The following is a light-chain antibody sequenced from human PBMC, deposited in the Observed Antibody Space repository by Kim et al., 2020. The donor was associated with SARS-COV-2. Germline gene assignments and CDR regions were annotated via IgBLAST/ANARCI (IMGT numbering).Light chain of an antibody. Sequence: ATINCKSRQSVLYSSDNNNYLAWYQQKPGQPPMRLIYWASTRNSGVPDRFSGSGSGTEFTLTISSLQAEDVAVYYCQQYYGTPRTFGGGTKVDIK. J-gene: IGKJ4*01. CDR2: WAS. V-gene: IGKV4-1*01. CDR3: QQYYGTPRT. CDR1: QSVLYSSDNNNY.